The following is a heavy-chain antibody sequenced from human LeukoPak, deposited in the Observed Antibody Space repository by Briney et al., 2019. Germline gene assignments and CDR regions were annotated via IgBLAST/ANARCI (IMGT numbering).Heavy chain of an antibody. CDR2: INSDGSST. D-gene: IGHD6-13*01. Sequence: GGSLRLSCAASGFTFSSYWMHWVRQAPGKGLVWVSRINSDGSSTSYADSVKGRFTISRDNTKNTLYLQMNSLRAEDTSVYYCARVGDSSSVGALDYWGQGTWSPSPQ. CDR1: GFTFSSYW. CDR3: ARVGDSSSVGALDY. J-gene: IGHJ4*02. V-gene: IGHV3-74*01.